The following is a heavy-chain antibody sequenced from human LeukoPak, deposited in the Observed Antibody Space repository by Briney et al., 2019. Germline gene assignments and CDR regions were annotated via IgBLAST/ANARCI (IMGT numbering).Heavy chain of an antibody. J-gene: IGHJ4*02. V-gene: IGHV3-23*01. Sequence: GGSLRRSCAASGFTFSSYAMSWVRQAPGKGLEWVSAISGSGGTTYYADSVKGRFTISRDNSKNTLYLQMNSLRAEDTAVYYCAKLPNYDFWSRYLSFDYWGQGTLVTVSS. CDR2: ISGSGGTT. CDR1: GFTFSSYA. D-gene: IGHD3-3*01. CDR3: AKLPNYDFWSRYLSFDY.